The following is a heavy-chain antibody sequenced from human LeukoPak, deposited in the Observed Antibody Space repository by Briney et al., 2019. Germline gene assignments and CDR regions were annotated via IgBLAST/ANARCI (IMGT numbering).Heavy chain of an antibody. J-gene: IGHJ6*02. CDR1: GGSISSSNW. Sequence: SGTLSLTCAVSGGSISSSNWWSWVRQPPGKGLEWIGEIYHSGSTNYNPSLKSRVTISVDTSKNQFSLKLSSVTAADTAVYYCARETRGYSGYDRYYYYYYGMDVWGQGTTVTVSS. V-gene: IGHV4-4*02. CDR2: IYHSGST. CDR3: ARETRGYSGYDRYYYYYYGMDV. D-gene: IGHD5-12*01.